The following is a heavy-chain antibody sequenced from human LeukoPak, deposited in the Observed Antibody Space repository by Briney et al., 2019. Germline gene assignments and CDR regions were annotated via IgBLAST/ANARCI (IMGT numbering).Heavy chain of an antibody. D-gene: IGHD2-2*01. CDR1: GGSISSSSYY. Sequence: KPSETLSLTCTVSGGSISSSSYYWGWIRQPPGKGLEWIGSIYYSGSTYYNPSLKSRVTISVDTSKNQFSLKLSSVTAADTAVYYCASSLCSSTSCYGLYYYYMDVWGKGTTVTISS. V-gene: IGHV4-39*07. J-gene: IGHJ6*03. CDR2: IYYSGST. CDR3: ASSLCSSTSCYGLYYYYMDV.